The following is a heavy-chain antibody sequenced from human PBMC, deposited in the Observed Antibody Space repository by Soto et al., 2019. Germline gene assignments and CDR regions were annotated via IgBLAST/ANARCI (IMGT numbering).Heavy chain of an antibody. V-gene: IGHV4-39*01. CDR1: GDSISSRSYY. J-gene: IGHJ5*02. D-gene: IGHD2-15*01. Sequence: SETLSLTCTVSGDSISSRSYYWGWIRQPPGKGLEWIGSISYSGNAYYNPSLKSRVTIPVDTSKNQFSLKLNSVTAADTAVYYCERNPLQHVVGEIDAILNWFDPWGQGTLVTVSS. CDR2: ISYSGNA. CDR3: ERNPLQHVVGEIDAILNWFDP.